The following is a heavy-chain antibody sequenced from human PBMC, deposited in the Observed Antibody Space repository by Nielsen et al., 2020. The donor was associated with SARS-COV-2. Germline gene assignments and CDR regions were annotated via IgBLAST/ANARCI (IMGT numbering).Heavy chain of an antibody. CDR2: ISSSSSYI. V-gene: IGHV3-21*01. CDR1: GFTFSSYS. Sequence: GGSLRLSCAASGFTFSSYSMNWVRQAPGKGLEWVSSISSSSSYIYYADSVKGRFTISRDNAKNSLYLQMNSLRAEDTAVYYCARFLEWLPYYYYYGMDVWGQGTTVTVSS. J-gene: IGHJ6*02. D-gene: IGHD3-3*01. CDR3: ARFLEWLPYYYYYGMDV.